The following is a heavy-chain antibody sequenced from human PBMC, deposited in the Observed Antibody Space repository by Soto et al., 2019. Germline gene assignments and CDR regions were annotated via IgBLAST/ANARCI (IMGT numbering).Heavy chain of an antibody. D-gene: IGHD6-19*01. CDR2: IKYDGITT. CDR3: VRGGLGYYGMDV. CDR1: GFTFSTYW. J-gene: IGHJ6*02. Sequence: EVQVVESGGGIVQPGGSLRLSCAASGFTFSTYWMHWVRQAPGKGLVWVSRIKYDGITTNYADSVKGRFTISRDNAKNTVYLQANSLRAEDTGVYHCVRGGLGYYGMDVWGQGTTVTV. V-gene: IGHV3-74*01.